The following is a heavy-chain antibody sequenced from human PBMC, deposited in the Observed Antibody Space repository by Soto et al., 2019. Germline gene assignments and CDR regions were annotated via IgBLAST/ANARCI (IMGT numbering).Heavy chain of an antibody. J-gene: IGHJ4*02. CDR2: ISSSSSYT. V-gene: IGHV3-11*06. D-gene: IGHD3-3*01. Sequence: GGSLRLSCAASGFTFSDYYMSWIRQAPGKGLEWVSYISSSSSYTNYADSVKGRFTISRDNAKNSLYLQMNSLRAEDTAVYYCARGYTYYDIWSGYPFFDYWGQGTLVTVSS. CDR3: ARGYTYYDIWSGYPFFDY. CDR1: GFTFSDYY.